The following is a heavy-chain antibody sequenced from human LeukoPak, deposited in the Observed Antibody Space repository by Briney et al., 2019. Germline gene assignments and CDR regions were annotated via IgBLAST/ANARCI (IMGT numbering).Heavy chain of an antibody. V-gene: IGHV4-4*07. CDR3: ASSYSSSSHFDY. CDR1: GGSISSYY. D-gene: IGHD6-6*01. Sequence: SSETLSLTCTVSGGSISSYYWSWIRQPAGKGLEWIGRIYTSGSTNYNPSLKSRVTMSVDTSKNQFSLKLSSVTAADTAVYYCASSYSSSSHFDYWGQGTLVTVSS. CDR2: IYTSGST. J-gene: IGHJ4*02.